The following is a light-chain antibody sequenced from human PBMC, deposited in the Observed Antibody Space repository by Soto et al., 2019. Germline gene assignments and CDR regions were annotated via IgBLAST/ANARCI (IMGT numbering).Light chain of an antibody. CDR1: QSVNSN. Sequence: EIVMTQSPATLSVSPGERATLSCRASQSVNSNLVWYQQKPGQAPRLLIYGASTRATGMPGRFSGSGYGTEFTLTISSLQSEDFAVYYCQQYNNRLWTFSQGTKVEIK. J-gene: IGKJ1*01. V-gene: IGKV3-15*01. CDR3: QQYNNRLWT. CDR2: GAS.